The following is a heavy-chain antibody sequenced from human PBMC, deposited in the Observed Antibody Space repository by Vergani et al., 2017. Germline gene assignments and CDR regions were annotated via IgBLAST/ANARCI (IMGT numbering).Heavy chain of an antibody. CDR1: GGSISSYY. D-gene: IGHD6-13*01. CDR2: IYYSGST. Sequence: QVQLQESGPGLVKPSETLSLTCTVSGGSISSYYWSWIRQPPGKGLEWIGYIYYSGSTNYNPSLKSRGTISVDTSKNQFSLKLSSVTAADTAVYYCARQYSSSWYFDYWGQGTLVTVSS. CDR3: ARQYSSSWYFDY. J-gene: IGHJ4*02. V-gene: IGHV4-59*01.